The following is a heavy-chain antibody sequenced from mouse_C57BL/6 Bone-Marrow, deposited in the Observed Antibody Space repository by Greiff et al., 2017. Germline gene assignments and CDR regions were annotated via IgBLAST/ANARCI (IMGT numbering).Heavy chain of an antibody. CDR2: IDPETGGT. J-gene: IGHJ3*01. D-gene: IGHD2-4*01. Sequence: VQLQESGAELVRPGASVTLSCKASGYTFTDYEMHWVKQTPVHGLEWIGAIDPETGGTAYNQKFKGKAILTADKSSSTAYMELRSLTSEDSAVYYCTRRGVYYEYSCPFAYWGQGTLVTVSA. CDR3: TRRGVYYEYSCPFAY. CDR1: GYTFTDYE. V-gene: IGHV1-15*01.